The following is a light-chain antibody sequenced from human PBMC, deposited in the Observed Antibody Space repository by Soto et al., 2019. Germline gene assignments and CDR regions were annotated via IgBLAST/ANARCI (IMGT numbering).Light chain of an antibody. CDR1: QSVSSSY. CDR3: QQYGGSPPGLT. V-gene: IGKV3-20*01. CDR2: GAS. Sequence: EIVLTQSPGTLSLSPGERAILSCRASQSVSSSYFAWYQQKPGQAPRLLIYGASNRATGIPDTFSGSGSGTDFTLTISRLEPEDFAVYYYQQYGGSPPGLTFGGGTRVEIK. J-gene: IGKJ4*01.